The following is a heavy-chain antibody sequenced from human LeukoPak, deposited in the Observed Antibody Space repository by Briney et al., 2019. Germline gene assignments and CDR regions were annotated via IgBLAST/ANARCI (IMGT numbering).Heavy chain of an antibody. J-gene: IGHJ6*02. CDR3: AKLGSGHYYYYYGMDV. V-gene: IGHV3-23*01. CDR1: GFTFSSYA. CDR2: ISGSGGST. Sequence: GGSLRLSCAASGFTFSSYAMSWGRQAPGKGLEWVSAISGSGGSTYYADSVKGRCTISRDNSKNTLYLQMNSLRDEDTAVYYCAKLGSGHYYYYYGMDVWGQGTTVTVSS. D-gene: IGHD2-15*01.